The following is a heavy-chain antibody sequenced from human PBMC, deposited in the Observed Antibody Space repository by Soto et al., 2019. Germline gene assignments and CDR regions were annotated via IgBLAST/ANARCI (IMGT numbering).Heavy chain of an antibody. V-gene: IGHV3-23*01. CDR2: ISGSGGST. CDR1: GFTFSSYT. D-gene: IGHD6-6*01. Sequence: XGSLRVSCAAAGFTFSSYTMSWVRQAPGKGLEWVSVISGSGGSTYYADSVKGRFTISRDNSKNTLYLQMNSLRAEDTAVYYCAKVWLAARRFDYWGQGTLVTVSS. CDR3: AKVWLAARRFDY. J-gene: IGHJ4*02.